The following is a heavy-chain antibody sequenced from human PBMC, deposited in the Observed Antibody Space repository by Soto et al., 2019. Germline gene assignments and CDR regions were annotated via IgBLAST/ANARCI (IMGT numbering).Heavy chain of an antibody. CDR3: ARHVPHPKLVSVDAFDI. V-gene: IGHV4-39*01. CDR2: IYYSGST. Sequence: QLQLQESGPGLVKPSETLSLTCTVSGGSISSSSYYWGWIRQPPGKGLEWIGSIYYSGSTYYNPSLKSRVTISVDTSKNQFSLKLSSVTAADTAVYYCARHVPHPKLVSVDAFDIWGQGTMVTVSS. J-gene: IGHJ3*02. CDR1: GGSISSSSYY. D-gene: IGHD2-2*01.